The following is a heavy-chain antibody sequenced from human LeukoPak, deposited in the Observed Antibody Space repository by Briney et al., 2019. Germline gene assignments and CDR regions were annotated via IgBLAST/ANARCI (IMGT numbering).Heavy chain of an antibody. Sequence: SETLSLTCTVSGGSISSYYWSWIRQHPGKGLEWIGYIYYSGSTNYNPSLKSRVTISVDTSKNQFSLKLSSVTAADTAVYYCARASTVRGVTPYDFDYWGQGTLVTVSS. CDR1: GGSISSYY. D-gene: IGHD3-10*01. V-gene: IGHV4-59*01. J-gene: IGHJ4*02. CDR3: ARASTVRGVTPYDFDY. CDR2: IYYSGST.